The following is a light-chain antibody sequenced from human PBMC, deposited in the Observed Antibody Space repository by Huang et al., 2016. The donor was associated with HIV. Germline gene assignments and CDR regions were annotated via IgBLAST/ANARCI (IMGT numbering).Light chain of an antibody. CDR1: QAISNY. CDR3: LQHHAYPRT. J-gene: IGKJ1*01. V-gene: IGKV1-17*03. Sequence: DIQMTQSPSAMSASVGDKVTITCRAGQAISNYLVWFQQKPGKAPNRLIYGASSLQSGVPSRFSGSGYGTKFTLTISSLQPEDFATYYCLQHHAYPRTFGPGTKVEVK. CDR2: GAS.